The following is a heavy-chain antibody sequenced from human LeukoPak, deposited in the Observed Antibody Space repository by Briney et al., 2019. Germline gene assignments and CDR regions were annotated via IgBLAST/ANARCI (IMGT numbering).Heavy chain of an antibody. CDR2: MNPNSGNT. CDR3: ARGGWLGEFDP. V-gene: IGHV1-8*01. D-gene: IGHD3-10*01. Sequence: ASVKVSCTASGYTFTSYDINWVRQATGQGLEWMGWMNPNSGNTGYAQKLQGRVTMTTDTSTSTAYMELRSLRSDDTAVYYCARGGWLGEFDPWGQGTLVTVSS. CDR1: GYTFTSYD. J-gene: IGHJ5*02.